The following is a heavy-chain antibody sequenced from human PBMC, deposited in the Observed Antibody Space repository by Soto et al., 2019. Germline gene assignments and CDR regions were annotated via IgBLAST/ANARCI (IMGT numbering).Heavy chain of an antibody. D-gene: IGHD4-17*01. V-gene: IGHV3-33*01. CDR1: GFTFSSYG. Sequence: QVQLVESGGGVVQPGRSLRLSCAASGFTFSSYGMHWVRQAPGKGLEWVAVIWYDGSNKYYVDSVKGRFTISRDNSKNTLYLQMNSLRAEDTAVYYCARDRRGLATVVTPFDYWGQGTLVTVSS. CDR3: ARDRRGLATVVTPFDY. CDR2: IWYDGSNK. J-gene: IGHJ4*02.